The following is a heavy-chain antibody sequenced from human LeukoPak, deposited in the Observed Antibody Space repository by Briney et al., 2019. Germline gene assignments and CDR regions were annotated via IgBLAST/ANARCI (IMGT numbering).Heavy chain of an antibody. J-gene: IGHJ3*02. CDR3: ARLGSGFDI. V-gene: IGHV5-51*01. CDR1: GYTFSNYL. Sequence: PGESLKISCKGSGYTFSNYLTGWVRQMPGKGLDWMGIINPSDSDTRYSPTFEGQVTISADKSISTAYLQWRSLKVSDSAMYYCARLGSGFDIWGQGTMVTVSS. CDR2: INPSDSDT. D-gene: IGHD3-10*01.